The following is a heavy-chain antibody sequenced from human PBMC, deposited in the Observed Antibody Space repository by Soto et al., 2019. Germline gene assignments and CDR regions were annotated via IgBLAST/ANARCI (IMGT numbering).Heavy chain of an antibody. J-gene: IGHJ5*02. V-gene: IGHV4-59*01. D-gene: IGHD6-19*01. CDR3: ARGHSSGRYLEFINCFDP. CDR2: IYYSGST. CDR1: GGSISSYY. Sequence: PSETLSLTCTVSGGSISSYYWSWIRQPPGKGLEWIGYIYYSGSTNYNPSLKSRVTISVDTSKNQFSLKLSSVTAADTAVYYCARGHSSGRYLEFINCFDPCGQGTLVTVSS.